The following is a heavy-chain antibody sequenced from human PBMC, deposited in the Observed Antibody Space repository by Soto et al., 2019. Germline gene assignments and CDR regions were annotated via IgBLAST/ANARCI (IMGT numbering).Heavy chain of an antibody. CDR1: GFAFDYYS. CDR2: ISWNGHST. CDR3: AKPRIRMGVAANLDH. D-gene: IGHD6-19*01. V-gene: IGHV3-43*01. Sequence: EVQLVESGGFVVQPAGSLRLSCAASGFAFDYYSLHWVRQAPGKGLEWVSLISWNGHSTYYVKSVKGRFTLSRDKSKNPLYLDMNILISEDAVIYYGAKPRIRMGVAANLDHCGQGTLVTISS. J-gene: IGHJ4*02.